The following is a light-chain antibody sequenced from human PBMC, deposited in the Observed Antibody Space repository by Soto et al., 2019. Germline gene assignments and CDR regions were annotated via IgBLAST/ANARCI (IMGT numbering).Light chain of an antibody. J-gene: IGLJ1*01. CDR1: SSDVGSNNR. Sequence: QSALTQPPSVSGSPGQSVAISCTGTSSDVGSNNRVSWYQQPPGTAPKLMIYDVSNRPSGVPDRFSGSKSGNTASLTISWLQAEDEADYYCSSYTTSSTYDFGTGTKLTVL. CDR2: DVS. CDR3: SSYTTSSTYD. V-gene: IGLV2-18*02.